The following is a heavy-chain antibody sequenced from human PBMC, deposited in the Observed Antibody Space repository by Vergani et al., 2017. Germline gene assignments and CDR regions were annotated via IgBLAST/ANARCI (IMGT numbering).Heavy chain of an antibody. Sequence: VQLLESGGGLVQPGGSLRLTCAASEFTFSNYAMNWVRQAPGKGLEWVSMTWYEGNNNYYADSGKGRFTISKDISKNTLSLQMNSLRGDDTAVSYCARGTKDTPSSLDYWGQGTLVTVSS. CDR2: TWYEGNNN. CDR3: ARGTKDTPSSLDY. V-gene: IGHV3-33*08. J-gene: IGHJ4*02. D-gene: IGHD2-2*02. CDR1: EFTFSNYA.